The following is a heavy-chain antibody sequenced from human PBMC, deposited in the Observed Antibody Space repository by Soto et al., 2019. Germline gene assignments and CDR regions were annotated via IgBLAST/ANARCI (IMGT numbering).Heavy chain of an antibody. CDR2: INYSGST. D-gene: IGHD1-26*01. CDR1: GSSISRYH. CDR3: ARITVGAFDI. J-gene: IGHJ3*02. V-gene: IGHV4-59*01. Sequence: SETLSLTCTVSGSSISRYHWSWIRQPPGKGLEWIGYINYSGSTNYNPSLKSRVTISIDTSKNQFSLKLSSVTAADTAVYYCARITVGAFDIWGQGTMVTVSS.